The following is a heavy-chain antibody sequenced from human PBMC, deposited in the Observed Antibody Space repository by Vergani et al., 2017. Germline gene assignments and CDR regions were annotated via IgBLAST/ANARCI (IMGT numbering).Heavy chain of an antibody. D-gene: IGHD3-10*01. CDR1: GGSFSGYY. Sequence: QVQLQQWGAGLLKPSETLSLTCAVYGGSFSGYYWSWIRQPPGKGLEWFGEINHSGSTNYNPSLKSRVTISVDTSKNQFSLKLSSVTAAATAVYYWARFVAVRGVNEYYYDGMDVWGQGTTVTVSS. J-gene: IGHJ6*02. CDR3: ARFVAVRGVNEYYYDGMDV. V-gene: IGHV4-34*01. CDR2: INHSGST.